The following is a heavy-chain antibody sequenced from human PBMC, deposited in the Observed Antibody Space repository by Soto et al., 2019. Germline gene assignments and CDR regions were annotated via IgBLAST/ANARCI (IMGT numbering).Heavy chain of an antibody. Sequence: QEQVVESGGGVVQPGTSLRLSCAASGFSFRDYAMYWVRQAPGKGLEWVALIAFDSTQIYYGDSMKGRFTISRDNSKDTVFLQINSVGPEDTAVYRCAKEWGGHVDYHYGMNVWGPGTTVTVSS. D-gene: IGHD3-16*01. CDR2: IAFDSTQI. CDR1: GFSFRDYA. J-gene: IGHJ6*02. CDR3: AKEWGGHVDYHYGMNV. V-gene: IGHV3-30*18.